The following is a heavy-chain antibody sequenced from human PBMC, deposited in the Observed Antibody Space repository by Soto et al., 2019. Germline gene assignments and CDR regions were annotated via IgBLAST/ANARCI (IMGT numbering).Heavy chain of an antibody. J-gene: IGHJ4*02. V-gene: IGHV3-74*01. CDR2: INSDGSST. Sequence: EVQLVESGGGLVQPGGSLRLSCAASGFTFSSYWMHWVRQAPGKGLVWVSRINSDGSSTYYADSVKGRFTISRDNAKNPLYLQINRPTAEDTAVYHCARLLAGKRDYWGQGTLVTVSS. CDR3: ARLLAGKRDY. D-gene: IGHD3-3*02. CDR1: GFTFSSYW.